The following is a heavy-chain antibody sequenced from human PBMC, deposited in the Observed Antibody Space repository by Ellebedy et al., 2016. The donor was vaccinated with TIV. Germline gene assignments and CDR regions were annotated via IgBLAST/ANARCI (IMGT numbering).Heavy chain of an antibody. V-gene: IGHV3-23*01. D-gene: IGHD6-19*01. CDR3: VRRTSGWYFDS. J-gene: IGHJ4*02. CDR2: ISGSGDST. Sequence: PGGSLRLSCVASGFILSNFAMNWVRQAPGKGLQWVSVISGSGDSTYYADSVKGRFTVSRDNSKNTLYLQMNNLRAEDAAVYYCVRRTSGWYFDSWGLGTLVTVSS. CDR1: GFILSNFA.